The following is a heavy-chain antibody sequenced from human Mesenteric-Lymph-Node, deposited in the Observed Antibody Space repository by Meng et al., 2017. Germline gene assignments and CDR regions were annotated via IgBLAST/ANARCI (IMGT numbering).Heavy chain of an antibody. CDR2: VYHRGDT. D-gene: IGHD1-1*01. CDR1: GDSIRSDIW. CDR3: GRDQGRQLINH. Sequence: QGQLQASGPGLLKPSGTLSLTCTVSGDSIRSDIWWSWVRQPPGKGLEWIGEVYHRGDTNYNPSLKSRVVISVDRSKNQFSLNLSSVTAADTAVYYCGRDQGRQLINHWGQGTLVTVSS. V-gene: IGHV4-4*02. J-gene: IGHJ4*02.